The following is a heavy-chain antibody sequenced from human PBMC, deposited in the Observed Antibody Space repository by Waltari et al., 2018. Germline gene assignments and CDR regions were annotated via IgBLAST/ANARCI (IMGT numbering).Heavy chain of an antibody. CDR3: ARESGRDYYLDY. V-gene: IGHV4-39*07. J-gene: IGHJ4*02. D-gene: IGHD3-10*01. CDR2: IHYRGST. Sequence: QLHLQESGPGLVKPSETLSLTCIVAGGSSSSMNYYWGWIRQSPGKGLEWIGIIHYRGSTHYNPSLRSRVTISVDTSKNQFSLEVTSVTAADTAVYYCARESGRDYYLDYWGQGTLVTVSS. CDR1: GGSSSSMNYY.